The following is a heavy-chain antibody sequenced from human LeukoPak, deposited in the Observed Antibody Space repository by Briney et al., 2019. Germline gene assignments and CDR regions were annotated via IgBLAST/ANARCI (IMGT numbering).Heavy chain of an antibody. V-gene: IGHV3-23*01. CDR3: ARPYCSGGSCYFDY. CDR2: ISGNGRTT. Sequence: GGSLRLSCAASGFTFRSYAMSWVRQAPGKGLEWVSGISGNGRTTYYGDSVKGRFTFSRDNSKNTLYLQMNSLRAEDTAVYYCARPYCSGGSCYFDYWGQGTLVTVSS. CDR1: GFTFRSYA. J-gene: IGHJ4*02. D-gene: IGHD2-15*01.